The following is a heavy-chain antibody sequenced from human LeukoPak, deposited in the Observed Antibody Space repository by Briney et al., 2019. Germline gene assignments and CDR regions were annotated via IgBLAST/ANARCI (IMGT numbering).Heavy chain of an antibody. CDR2: INHSGST. J-gene: IGHJ6*02. V-gene: IGHV4-34*01. D-gene: IGHD6-19*01. Sequence: PSETLSLTCAVYGGSFSGYYWSWIRQPPGKGLEWIGEINHSGSTNYNPSLKSRVTISVDTSKNQFSLKLSSVTAADTAVYYCARVVSSGWHIYYYYYGMDVWGQGTTVTVSS. CDR1: GGSFSGYY. CDR3: ARVVSSGWHIYYYYYGMDV.